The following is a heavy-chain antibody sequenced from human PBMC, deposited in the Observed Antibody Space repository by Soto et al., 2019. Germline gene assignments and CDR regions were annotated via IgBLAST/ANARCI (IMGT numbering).Heavy chain of an antibody. CDR2: IYHSGST. Sequence: LSLTCAVSGGSISSGGYSWSWIRQPPGKGLEWIGYIYHSGSTYYNPSLKSRVTISVDRSKNQFSLKLSSVTAADTAVYYCARALPGRNFDYWGQGTMVTVSS. CDR1: GGSISSGGYS. V-gene: IGHV4-30-2*01. CDR3: ARALPGRNFDY. D-gene: IGHD1-26*01. J-gene: IGHJ4*02.